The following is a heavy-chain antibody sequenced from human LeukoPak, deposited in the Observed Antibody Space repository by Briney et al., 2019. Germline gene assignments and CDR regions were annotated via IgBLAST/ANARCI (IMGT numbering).Heavy chain of an antibody. CDR2: INPNSGGT. Sequence: GASVKVSCKASGYTFTCYYMHWVRQAPGQGLEWMGWINPNSGGTNYAQKFQGRVTMTRDTSISTAYMELSRLRSDDTAVYYCARDAVCSGGSCYGWFDPWGQGTLVTVSS. D-gene: IGHD2-15*01. J-gene: IGHJ5*02. CDR3: ARDAVCSGGSCYGWFDP. CDR1: GYTFTCYY. V-gene: IGHV1-2*02.